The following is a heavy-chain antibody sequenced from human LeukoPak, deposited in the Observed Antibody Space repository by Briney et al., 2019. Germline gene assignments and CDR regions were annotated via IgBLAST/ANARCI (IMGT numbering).Heavy chain of an antibody. CDR3: ARHVRRRRDGYNFFDY. V-gene: IGHV4-30-2*01. CDR1: GGSISSDAYS. D-gene: IGHD5-24*01. J-gene: IGHJ4*02. Sequence: SQTLSLTCAVSGGSISSDAYSWSWIRQPPGQGLEWIGYIYHTGSAYYNPSLKSRVTISLDRSKNHFSLKLTSVTAADTAVYYCARHVRRRRDGYNFFDYWGQGTLVTVSS. CDR2: IYHTGSA.